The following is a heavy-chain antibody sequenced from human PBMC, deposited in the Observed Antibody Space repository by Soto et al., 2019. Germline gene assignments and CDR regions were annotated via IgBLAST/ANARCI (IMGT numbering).Heavy chain of an antibody. CDR3: ARKESSNIYGTHV. V-gene: IGHV3-21*01. Sequence: GGSLGLSCAASGVTFSSYSMNWVRQAPGKGLEWVSSISSSSFSINYADSVKGRFSISRDNAQNSLHLQMNNLRAEDTAVYYCARKESSNIYGTHVSGQGTTVTVS. CDR2: ISSSSFSI. CDR1: GVTFSSYS. D-gene: IGHD6-6*01. J-gene: IGHJ6*02.